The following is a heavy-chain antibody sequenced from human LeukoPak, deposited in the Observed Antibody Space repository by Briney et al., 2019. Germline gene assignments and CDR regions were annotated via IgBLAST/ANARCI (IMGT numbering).Heavy chain of an antibody. D-gene: IGHD3-22*01. Sequence: GGSLRLSCAASGFTFSNYWMHWVRQAPGKGLLWVSRIKSDGSNTSYADSVKGRFTISRDNAKNSLYLQMNSLRAEDTAVYYCARDIRTMIVVVITPDGMDVWGQGTTVTVSS. V-gene: IGHV3-74*01. J-gene: IGHJ6*02. CDR1: GFTFSNYW. CDR3: ARDIRTMIVVVITPDGMDV. CDR2: IKSDGSNT.